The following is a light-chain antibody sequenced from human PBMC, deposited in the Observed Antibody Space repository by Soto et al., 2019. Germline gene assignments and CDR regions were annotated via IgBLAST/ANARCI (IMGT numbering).Light chain of an antibody. CDR1: QSDSSN. CDR2: GAS. J-gene: IGKJ1*01. V-gene: IGKV3-15*01. Sequence: EIVMTQSPATLSVSPGERATLSCRASQSDSSNLAWYQQKPGQAPRLLIYGASTRATGIPARFSGSGSGTEFTLTISSLQSEDFAFYYCPQYNSWPRTFGQGTKVEIK. CDR3: PQYNSWPRT.